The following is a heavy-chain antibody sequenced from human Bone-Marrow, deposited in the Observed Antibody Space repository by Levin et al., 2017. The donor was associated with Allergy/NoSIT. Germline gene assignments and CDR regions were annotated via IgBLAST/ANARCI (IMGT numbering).Heavy chain of an antibody. J-gene: IGHJ4*02. CDR1: GHTFSDYS. CDR3: AKAVSPLTNTGLDY. CDR2: ITSSGTTI. V-gene: IGHV3-48*01. Sequence: HAGGSLRLSCMASGHTFSDYSMNWVRQAPGKGLEWISYITSSGTTIYYADSVKGRFTISRDNAENSLFLQMTSLTVADTAVYYCAKAVSPLTNTGLDYWGQGILVTVSS. D-gene: IGHD2/OR15-2a*01.